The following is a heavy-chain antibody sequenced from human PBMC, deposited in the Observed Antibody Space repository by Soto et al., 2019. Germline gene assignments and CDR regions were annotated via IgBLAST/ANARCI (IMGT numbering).Heavy chain of an antibody. J-gene: IGHJ4*02. CDR3: AKDEYYYSRSGYYIFDS. Sequence: PGESLKISCEVSGFTFSAYGMHWVRQAPGKGLEWVAAISHDGTNKNYGDSVKGRFTISRDNSKKTLYLQMNSLRPEDTALYYCAKDEYYYSRSGYYIFDSWGQGTLVTVSS. D-gene: IGHD3-22*01. V-gene: IGHV3-30*18. CDR1: GFTFSAYG. CDR2: ISHDGTNK.